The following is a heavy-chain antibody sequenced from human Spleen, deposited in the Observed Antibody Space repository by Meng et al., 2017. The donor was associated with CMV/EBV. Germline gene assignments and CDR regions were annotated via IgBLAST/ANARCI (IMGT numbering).Heavy chain of an antibody. CDR3: ARDSSGWYDGYFDS. CDR1: GYTFTSNY. CDR2: INPSGGRT. Sequence: ASVKVSCKASGYTFTSNYMYWVRQAPGQGLEWMGIINPSGGRTTYAQKFQGRVTMTRDSSTSTVYMELSSLRSEDTAVYYCARDSSGWYDGYFDSWGQGTLVTVSS. D-gene: IGHD6-19*01. V-gene: IGHV1-46*01. J-gene: IGHJ4*02.